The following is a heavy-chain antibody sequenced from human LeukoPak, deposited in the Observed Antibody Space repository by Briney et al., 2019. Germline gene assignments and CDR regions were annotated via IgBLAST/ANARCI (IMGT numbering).Heavy chain of an antibody. D-gene: IGHD3-10*01. V-gene: IGHV1-2*02. J-gene: IGHJ4*02. Sequence: GASVKVSCKASGSTFTGYYIHWVRQAPGQGLEWMGWISPRAGGINYAQKFQDRVTMTTDTSISTAYLELTRLMSDDTAVYYCASGVNYYGSGSYVDYWGQGTLVTVSS. CDR3: ASGVNYYGSGSYVDY. CDR2: ISPRAGGI. CDR1: GSTFTGYY.